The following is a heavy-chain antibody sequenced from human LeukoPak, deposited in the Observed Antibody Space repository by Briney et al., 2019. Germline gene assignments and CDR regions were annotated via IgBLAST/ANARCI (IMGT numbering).Heavy chain of an antibody. D-gene: IGHD5-24*01. Sequence: GSSVKVSCKASGGTFSSYAISWVRQAPGQGLEWMGIINPSGGSTSYAQKFQGRVTMTRDTSTSTVYMELSSLRSEDTAVYYCARGDLGYNSDYWGQGTLVTVSS. CDR3: ARGDLGYNSDY. V-gene: IGHV1-46*01. CDR2: INPSGGST. CDR1: GGTFSSYA. J-gene: IGHJ4*02.